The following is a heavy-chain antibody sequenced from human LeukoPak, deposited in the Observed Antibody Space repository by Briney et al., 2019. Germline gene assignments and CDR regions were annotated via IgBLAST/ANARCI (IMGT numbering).Heavy chain of an antibody. J-gene: IGHJ6*03. CDR2: IYTSGST. CDR1: GGSISSGSYY. Sequence: SQTLSLTCTVSGGSISSGSYYWSWIRQPAGKGLEWIGRIYTSGSTNYNPSLKSRVTISVDTSKNQFSLKLSSVTAADTAVYYCARGGGGYDILTGYSLVYYYYYMDVWGKGTTVTISS. D-gene: IGHD3-9*01. CDR3: ARGGGGYDILTGYSLVYYYYYMDV. V-gene: IGHV4-61*02.